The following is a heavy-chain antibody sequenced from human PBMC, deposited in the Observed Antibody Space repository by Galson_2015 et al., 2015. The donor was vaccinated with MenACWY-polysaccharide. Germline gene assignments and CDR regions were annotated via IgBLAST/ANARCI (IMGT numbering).Heavy chain of an antibody. CDR3: ARLGSDYGDYLPYYGMDV. CDR2: IHYSGST. D-gene: IGHD4-17*01. V-gene: IGHV4-39*01. Sequence: SETLSLTCTVSGGSISSSSYYWGWIRQPPGKGLEWIGSIHYSGSTYYNPSLKSRVTISVDTSKNQFSLKLSSVTAADTAVYYCARLGSDYGDYLPYYGMDVWGQGTTVTVSS. CDR1: GGSISSSSYY. J-gene: IGHJ6*02.